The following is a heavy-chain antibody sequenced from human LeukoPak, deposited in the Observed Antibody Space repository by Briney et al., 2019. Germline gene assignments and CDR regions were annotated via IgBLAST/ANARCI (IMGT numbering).Heavy chain of an antibody. CDR1: GYSFTSYW. CDR3: ARPQNRWGSLDY. V-gene: IGHV5-10-1*01. D-gene: IGHD7-27*01. Sequence: GESLKISCKGSGYSFTSYWISWVRQMPGKGLEWMGRIDPSDSYTNYSPSFQGHVTISADKSISTAYLQWSRLEASDTAMYYCARPQNRWGSLDYWGQGTLVTVSS. CDR2: IDPSDSYT. J-gene: IGHJ4*02.